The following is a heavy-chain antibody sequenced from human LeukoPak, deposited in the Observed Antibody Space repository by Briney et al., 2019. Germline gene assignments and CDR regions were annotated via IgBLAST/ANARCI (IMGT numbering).Heavy chain of an antibody. D-gene: IGHD2-2*02. CDR3: ARGECSTTSCYTDFDY. CDR1: GYTFTGFY. V-gene: IGHV1-46*01. J-gene: IGHJ4*02. Sequence: ASVKVSRKTSGYTFTGFYIHWVRQAPGQGLEWMGIINPSGDYTNYAQKFQGRVTMIGDTSTSTVFMELSSLRSEDTAVYYCARGECSTTSCYTDFDYWGQGTLVTVSS. CDR2: INPSGDYT.